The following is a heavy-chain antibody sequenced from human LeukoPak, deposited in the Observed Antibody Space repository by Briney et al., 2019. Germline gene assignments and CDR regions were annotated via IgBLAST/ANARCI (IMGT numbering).Heavy chain of an antibody. CDR2: ISYDGSNK. CDR3: ARDRVVVVPAAIWFDP. CDR1: GFTFSSYA. D-gene: IGHD2-2*01. Sequence: GRSLRLSCAASGFTFSSYAMHWVRQAPGKGLEWVAVISYDGSNKYYADSVKGRFTISRDNSKNTLYLQMNSLRAEDTAVYYCARDRVVVVPAAIWFDPWGQGTLVTVSS. J-gene: IGHJ5*02. V-gene: IGHV3-30-3*01.